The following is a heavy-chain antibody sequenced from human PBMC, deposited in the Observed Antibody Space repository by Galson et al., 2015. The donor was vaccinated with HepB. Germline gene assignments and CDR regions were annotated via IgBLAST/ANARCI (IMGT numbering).Heavy chain of an antibody. D-gene: IGHD3-10*01. CDR2: IYYSGST. CDR1: GGSISSYY. V-gene: IGHV4-59*08. Sequence: ETLSLTCTVSGGSISSYYWSWIRQPPGKGLEWIGYIYYSGSTNYNPSLKSRVTISVDTSKNQFSLKLSSVTAADTAVYYCARFMVRGVMSWFDPWGQGTLVTVSS. CDR3: ARFMVRGVMSWFDP. J-gene: IGHJ5*02.